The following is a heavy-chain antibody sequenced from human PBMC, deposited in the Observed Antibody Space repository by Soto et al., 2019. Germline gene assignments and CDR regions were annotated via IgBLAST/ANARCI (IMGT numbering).Heavy chain of an antibody. J-gene: IGHJ4*02. Sequence: SETLSLTCSVSGGSLSESFWSWIRQSPGSGLGWFGCFYDRGSAAYNPCRKCRVTISVGTSKRRFSLWRSSVSAADTAVYYCARDGYDGSGSPYPSYWGPGTQVTVSS. CDR3: ARDGYDGSGSPYPSY. D-gene: IGHD3-10*01. V-gene: IGHV4-59*01. CDR2: FYDRGSA. CDR1: GGSLSESF.